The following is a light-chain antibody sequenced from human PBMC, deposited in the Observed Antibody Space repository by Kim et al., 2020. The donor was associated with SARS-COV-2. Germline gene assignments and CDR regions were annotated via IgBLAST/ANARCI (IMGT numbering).Light chain of an antibody. V-gene: IGLV2-14*03. CDR3: SSYTSSDTWV. CDR2: DVS. CDR1: GSDVGGYNY. J-gene: IGLJ3*02. Sequence: QSALTQPASVSGSPGQSITISCTGTGSDVGGYNYVSWYQHHPGKAPELMIYDVSKRPSGVSNRFSGSKSGNTASLTVSGLQAEDEANYFCSSYTSSDTWVFGGGTKVTVL.